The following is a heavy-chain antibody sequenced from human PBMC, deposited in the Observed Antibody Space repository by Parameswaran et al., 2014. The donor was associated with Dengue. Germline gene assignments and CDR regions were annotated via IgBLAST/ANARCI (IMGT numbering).Heavy chain of an antibody. CDR2: IYYSGST. V-gene: IGHV4-59*01. CDR3: ARDARDYYYGMDV. J-gene: IGHJ6*02. Sequence: RWIRQPPGKGLEWIGYIYYSGSTNYNPSLKSRVTISVDTSKNQFSLKLSSVTAADTAVYYCARDARDYYYGMDVWGQGTTVTVSS.